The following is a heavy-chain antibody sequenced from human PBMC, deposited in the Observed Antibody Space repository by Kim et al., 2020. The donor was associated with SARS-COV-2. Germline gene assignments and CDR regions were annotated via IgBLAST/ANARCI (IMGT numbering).Heavy chain of an antibody. CDR3: ARESPITMVRGAHFDY. J-gene: IGHJ4*02. Sequence: SDTLSLTCTVSGGSISSGGYYWSWIRQHPGKGLEWIGYIYYSGSTYYNPSLKSRVTISVDTSKNQFSLKLSSVTAADTAVYYCARESPITMVRGAHFDYWGQGTLVTVSS. V-gene: IGHV4-31*03. CDR1: GGSISSGGYY. CDR2: IYYSGST. D-gene: IGHD3-10*01.